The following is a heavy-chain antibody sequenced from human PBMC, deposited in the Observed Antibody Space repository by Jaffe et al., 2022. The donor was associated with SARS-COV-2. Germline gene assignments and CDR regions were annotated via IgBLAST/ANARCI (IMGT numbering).Heavy chain of an antibody. Sequence: QVQLQESGPGLVKPSETLSLTCTVSGYSISSGYYWGWIRQPPGKGLEWIGSIYHSGSTYYNPSLKSRVTISVDTSKNQFSLKLSSVTAADTAVYYCARVVGIQLWLPYYYMDVWGKGTTVTVSS. CDR3: ARVVGIQLWLPYYYMDV. CDR1: GYSISSGYY. D-gene: IGHD5-18*01. V-gene: IGHV4-38-2*02. CDR2: IYHSGST. J-gene: IGHJ6*03.